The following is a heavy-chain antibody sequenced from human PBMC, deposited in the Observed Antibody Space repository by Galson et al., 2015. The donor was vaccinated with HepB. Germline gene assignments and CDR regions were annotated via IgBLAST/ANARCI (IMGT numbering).Heavy chain of an antibody. CDR2: IYYSGST. D-gene: IGHD3-22*01. Sequence: ETLSLTCTVSGDSITNYYWSWIRQPPGKGLEWIGYIYYSGSTNYNPSLKSRVTISVDTSKNQVSLKLSSVTAADTAVYYCAREPLRYYYDSSAFGPDAFDIWGQGTMVTVSS. CDR1: GDSITNYY. J-gene: IGHJ3*02. V-gene: IGHV4-59*01. CDR3: AREPLRYYYDSSAFGPDAFDI.